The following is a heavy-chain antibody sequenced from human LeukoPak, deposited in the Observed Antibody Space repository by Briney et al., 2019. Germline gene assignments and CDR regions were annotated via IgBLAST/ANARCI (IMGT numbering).Heavy chain of an antibody. CDR3: ARDISERYSVDY. D-gene: IGHD1-26*01. V-gene: IGHV3-30*03. Sequence: GGSLRLSCAASGSGFTFSSYGMHWVRQAPGKGLEWVAVISYDGSKKFYADSVKGRFTISRDNSKKTLSLQMDSLRVEDTAVYYCARDISERYSVDYWGQGTLVTVSS. CDR1: GSGFTFSSYG. J-gene: IGHJ4*02. CDR2: ISYDGSKK.